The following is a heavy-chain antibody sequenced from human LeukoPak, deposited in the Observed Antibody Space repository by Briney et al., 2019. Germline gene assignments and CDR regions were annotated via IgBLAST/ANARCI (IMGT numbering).Heavy chain of an antibody. CDR3: AKDASGRSEYYFDY. D-gene: IGHD1-26*01. CDR2: ISYDGSNK. V-gene: IGHV3-30*18. Sequence: PGGSLRLSCAASGFTFSSYGMHWVRQAPGKGLEWVAVISYDGSNKYYADSVKGRFTISRDNSKNTLYLQMNSLRAEDTAVYYCAKDASGRSEYYFDYWGQGTLVTVSS. CDR1: GFTFSSYG. J-gene: IGHJ4*02.